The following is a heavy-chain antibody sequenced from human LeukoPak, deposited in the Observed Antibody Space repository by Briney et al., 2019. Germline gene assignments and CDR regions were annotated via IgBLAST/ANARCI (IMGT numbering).Heavy chain of an antibody. CDR2: IKSKTDGGTA. CDR1: GFTFSNAW. D-gene: IGHD5-18*01. J-gene: IGHJ4*02. V-gene: IGHV3-15*01. CDR3: TKYMYGYFDC. Sequence: GGSLRLSCAASGFTFSNAWMSWVRQAPGKGLEWVGRIKSKTDGGTADYAAPVKGRFTISRDDSKNTLYLQMNSLTIVDTAVYYCTKYMYGYFDCWGQGTLVAVSS.